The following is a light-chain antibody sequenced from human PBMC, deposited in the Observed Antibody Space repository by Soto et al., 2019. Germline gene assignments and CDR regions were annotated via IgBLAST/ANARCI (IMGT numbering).Light chain of an antibody. CDR2: DAS. V-gene: IGKV3-20*01. CDR3: QQDGTSPALT. J-gene: IGKJ4*01. Sequence: DIVLTQSPGTLSLSPGGGATLSCRASQRVSNTYLAWYQQKPGQAPRLLIYDASSRATGIPDRFSGSGSGTDFTLTISRLEPEDFAVYYCQQDGTSPALTCGGGTKVEIK. CDR1: QRVSNTY.